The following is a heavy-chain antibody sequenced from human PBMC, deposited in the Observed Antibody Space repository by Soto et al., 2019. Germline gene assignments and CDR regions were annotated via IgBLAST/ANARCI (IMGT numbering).Heavy chain of an antibody. Sequence: SETLSLTCSVSGGSISSYYWSWIRQPPGKGLEWIGYIYYSGSTNYNPSLKSRVTISVDTSKNQFSLKLSSVTAADTAVYYCARTKNPAMVPWGQGTLVTVS. J-gene: IGHJ5*02. D-gene: IGHD5-18*01. V-gene: IGHV4-59*01. CDR2: IYYSGST. CDR3: ARTKNPAMVP. CDR1: GGSISSYY.